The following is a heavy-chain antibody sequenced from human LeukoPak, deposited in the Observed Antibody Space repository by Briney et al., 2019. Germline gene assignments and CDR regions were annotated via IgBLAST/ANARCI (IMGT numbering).Heavy chain of an antibody. CDR2: INHSGGT. V-gene: IGHV4-34*01. D-gene: IGHD3-10*01. CDR3: ARITMVRGVIH. Sequence: SETLSLTCAVYGGSFSGYYWSWIRQPPGKGLEWIGEINHSGGTNYNPSLKSRVTISVDTSKNQFSLKLSSVTAADTAVYYCARITMVRGVIHWGQGTLVTVSS. CDR1: GGSFSGYY. J-gene: IGHJ4*02.